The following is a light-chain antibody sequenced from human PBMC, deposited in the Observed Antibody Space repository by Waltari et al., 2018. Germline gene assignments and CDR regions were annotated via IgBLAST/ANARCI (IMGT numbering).Light chain of an antibody. V-gene: IGKV2D-29*01. CDR1: QSLLHSDGKTH. J-gene: IGKJ4*01. CDR2: EVS. Sequence: DIVMTQTPLSLSVTPGQAASISCQSRQSLLHSDGKTHLYWYLQTPGQPPQLLIYEVSNRFSGVPERFSGGGSGTDFTLKISRVEAEDVGLYYCMQNIQIPVSFGGGTKVEIK. CDR3: MQNIQIPVS.